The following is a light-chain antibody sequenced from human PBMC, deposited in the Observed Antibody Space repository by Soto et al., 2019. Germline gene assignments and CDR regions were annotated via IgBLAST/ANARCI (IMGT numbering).Light chain of an antibody. V-gene: IGLV3-21*02. J-gene: IGLJ1*01. Sequence: SYELSQPPSVSVAPGQTAIITCGGDNIRTKSVHWYQQKPGQAPVLVVYDDSDSGIPERFSGSKSGNTATLTISRVEAGDEADYYCQLWDSRSDRYVFGTGTKSPS. CDR2: DDS. CDR3: QLWDSRSDRYV. CDR1: NIRTKS.